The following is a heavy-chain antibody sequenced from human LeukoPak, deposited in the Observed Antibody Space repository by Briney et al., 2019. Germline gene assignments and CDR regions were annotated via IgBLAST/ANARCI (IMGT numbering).Heavy chain of an antibody. CDR2: ISSSSSYI. V-gene: IGHV3-21*01. CDR1: GFTFSSYS. D-gene: IGHD2-2*02. J-gene: IGHJ6*03. Sequence: GGSLRLSCAASGFTFSSYSMNWVRQAPGKGLEWVSSISSSSSYIYYADSVKGRFTISRDNAKNSLYLQMNSLRAEDTAVYYCARDIVVVPAAIRVDYYYYYYMDVWGKGTTVTVSS. CDR3: ARDIVVVPAAIRVDYYYYYYMDV.